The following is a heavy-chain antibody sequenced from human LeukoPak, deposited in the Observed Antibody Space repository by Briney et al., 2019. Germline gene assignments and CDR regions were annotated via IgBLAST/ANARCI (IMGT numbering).Heavy chain of an antibody. CDR2: ISWNSDSI. V-gene: IGHV3-9*01. Sequence: GGSLRLSCAASGFTFDDYAMHWVRQAPGKGLEWVSGISWNSDSIGYADSVKGRFTISRDNAKNSLYLQMNSLRAEDTAVYYCARDRVVVPAAMSYYYGMDVWGQGTTVTVSS. CDR1: GFTFDDYA. CDR3: ARDRVVVPAAMSYYYGMDV. D-gene: IGHD2-2*01. J-gene: IGHJ6*02.